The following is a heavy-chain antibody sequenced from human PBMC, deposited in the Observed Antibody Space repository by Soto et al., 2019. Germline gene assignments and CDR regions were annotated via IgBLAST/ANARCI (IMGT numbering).Heavy chain of an antibody. D-gene: IGHD2-15*01. CDR1: GFTFSNYA. CDR3: AALVGAAIPTHAFDL. Sequence: EVQLLESGGGLVQPGGSLRLSCAASGFTFSNYAMSWVRQAPGKGLEWISSISTSGAYTYYADSVKGRFTLSRDDSSNTLYQQMNSLRVEDSAVYYCAALVGAAIPTHAFDLWGQGTMVSVSS. V-gene: IGHV3-23*01. CDR2: ISTSGAYT. J-gene: IGHJ3*01.